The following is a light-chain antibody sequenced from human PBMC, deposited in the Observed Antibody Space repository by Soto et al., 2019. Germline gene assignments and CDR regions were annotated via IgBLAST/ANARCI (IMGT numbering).Light chain of an antibody. CDR3: QQYNNWPPWT. CDR1: QSVSSN. CDR2: GAS. Sequence: EKVMTQSPATLSVSPGERATLSCRASQSVSSNLAWYQQKPGQAPRLLIYGASTRATGIPARFSGSGSGTEFTLTISRLQSEDFALYYCQQYNNWPPWTFGQGTKVEIK. J-gene: IGKJ1*01. V-gene: IGKV3-15*01.